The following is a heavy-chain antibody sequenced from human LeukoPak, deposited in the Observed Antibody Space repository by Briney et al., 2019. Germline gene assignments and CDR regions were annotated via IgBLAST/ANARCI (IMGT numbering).Heavy chain of an antibody. CDR3: ARGYDTSGFYSLGFDY. Sequence: SQTLSLTCTVSGGSFSSGAYYWTWIRQHPRRGLEWIVYIYHSGTTYYNAPLQSRAIISLDTSKNQFSLKLTSVTAADTAIYYCARGYDTSGFYSLGFDYWGQGTLVSVSS. D-gene: IGHD3-22*01. CDR2: IYHSGTT. J-gene: IGHJ4*02. V-gene: IGHV4-31*03. CDR1: GGSFSSGAYY.